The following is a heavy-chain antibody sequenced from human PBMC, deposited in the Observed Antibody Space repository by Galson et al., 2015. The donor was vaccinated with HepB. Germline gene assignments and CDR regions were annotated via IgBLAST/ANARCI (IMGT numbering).Heavy chain of an antibody. V-gene: IGHV3-33*01. CDR1: GFTFSTYG. J-gene: IGHJ4*02. Sequence: SLRLSSAASGFTFSTYGLHWVRQAPGKGLVWVAGIWYDGNNKFYALSVKGRFAISRDNSNNTLYLQMNSLRAEDTAVYYCARENPEGNPDYWGQGTLVTVSS. CDR2: IWYDGNNK. CDR3: ARENPEGNPDY.